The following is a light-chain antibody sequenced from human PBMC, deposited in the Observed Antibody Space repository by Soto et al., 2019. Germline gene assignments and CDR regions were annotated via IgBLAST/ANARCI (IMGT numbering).Light chain of an antibody. J-gene: IGKJ4*01. CDR3: QQASSFPLT. CDR2: GAS. Sequence: IQMTQSPSSVSASVGDSVTITCRASQLISSWLAWYQVKPGKAPKLLIYGASNRESGVPSRFSGSESGTLFTLTINSLRPEDFATYYCQQASSFPLTFGGGTKVEI. CDR1: QLISSW. V-gene: IGKV1-12*01.